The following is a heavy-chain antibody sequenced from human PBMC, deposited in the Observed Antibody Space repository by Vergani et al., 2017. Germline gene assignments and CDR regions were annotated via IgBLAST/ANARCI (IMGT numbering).Heavy chain of an antibody. CDR2: IKRDGNEK. V-gene: IGHV3-7*01. J-gene: IGHJ4*02. CDR3: AVTYGSGIDY. CDR1: GFTFSSSW. Sequence: EVQLVESGGGLVQPGGSLRLSCAASGFTFSSSWMSWVRQAPGKGLQWVANIKRDGNEKYYVDSVKGRFTISRDNAKNSLYLQMNSLRVEDTAVYYCAVTYGSGIDYWGLGTLVTVSS. D-gene: IGHD3-10*01.